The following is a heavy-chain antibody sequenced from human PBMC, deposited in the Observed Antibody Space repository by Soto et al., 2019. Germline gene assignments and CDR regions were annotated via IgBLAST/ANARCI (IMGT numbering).Heavy chain of an antibody. CDR1: GGSISSYY. D-gene: IGHD3-22*01. Sequence: SETLSLTCTVSGGSISSYYWSWIRHPPGKGLEWIGYIYYSGSTNYNPSLKSRVTISVDTSKNQFSLKLSSVTAADTAAYYCAKGGYYYDDAFDIWGQGTMVTVSS. V-gene: IGHV4-59*01. J-gene: IGHJ3*02. CDR3: AKGGYYYDDAFDI. CDR2: IYYSGST.